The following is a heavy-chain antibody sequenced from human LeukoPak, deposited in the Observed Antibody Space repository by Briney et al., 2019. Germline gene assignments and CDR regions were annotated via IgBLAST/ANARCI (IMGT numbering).Heavy chain of an antibody. D-gene: IGHD3-22*01. V-gene: IGHV3-30-3*01. CDR2: ISYDGSSK. Sequence: GGPLRLSCAASGFTFSDYTMNWVRQAPGKGLDWVAVISYDGSSKYYADSVKGRFTISKDNSKNTLYLQMNSLRAEDTAVYYCASKYYDPYYFDYWGQGTLVTVSS. CDR1: GFTFSDYT. J-gene: IGHJ4*02. CDR3: ASKYYDPYYFDY.